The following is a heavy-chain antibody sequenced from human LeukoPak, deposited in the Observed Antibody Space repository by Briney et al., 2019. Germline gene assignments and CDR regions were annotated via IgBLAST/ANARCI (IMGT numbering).Heavy chain of an antibody. CDR2: IYYSGST. CDR1: GGSISSYY. V-gene: IGHV4-59*01. J-gene: IGHJ6*03. Sequence: SETLSLTCTVSGGSISSYYWSWIRQPPGKGLEWIGYIYYSGSTNYNPSLKSRVTISVDTSKNQFSLKLSSVTAADTAVYYCARESVTAGSXSFXVYYYYYMDVWGKGTTVTVSS. CDR3: ARESVTAGSXSFXVYYYYYMDV. D-gene: IGHD6-19*01.